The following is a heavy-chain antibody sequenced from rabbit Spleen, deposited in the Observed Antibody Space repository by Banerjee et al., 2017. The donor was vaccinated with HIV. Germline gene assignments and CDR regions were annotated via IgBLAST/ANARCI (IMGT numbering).Heavy chain of an antibody. D-gene: IGHD8-1*01. V-gene: IGHV1S40*01. CDR1: GFSFSLSSY. CDR2: IDGGSSGFT. J-gene: IGHJ6*01. Sequence: QSLEESGGGLVKPGASLTLTCKASGFSFSLSSYMCWVRQAPGKGLEWIACIDGGSSGFTYLATWAKGRFTISKTSSTTVTLQMTRLTAADTATYFCARDAGTSFSTYGMDLWGPGTLVPVS. CDR3: ARDAGTSFSTYGMDL.